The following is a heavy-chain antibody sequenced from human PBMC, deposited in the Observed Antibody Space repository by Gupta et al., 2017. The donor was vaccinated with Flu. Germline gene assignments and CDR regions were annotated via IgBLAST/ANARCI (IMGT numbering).Heavy chain of an antibody. CDR1: GGTFSSYT. CDR2: IIPILGIA. CDR3: ASAGIVIHYYYGMDV. J-gene: IGHJ6*02. Sequence: QVQLVQSGAEVKQPGSSVKVSCKASGGTFSSYTLSWLRQSPGQGLEWMGRIIPILGIANYAQKFQGRVTITADKSTSTAYMELSSLRSEDTAVYYCASAGIVIHYYYGMDVWGQGTTVTVSS. V-gene: IGHV1-69*02. D-gene: IGHD1-26*01.